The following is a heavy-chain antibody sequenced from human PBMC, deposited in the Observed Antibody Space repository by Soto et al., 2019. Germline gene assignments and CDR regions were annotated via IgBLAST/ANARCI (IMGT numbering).Heavy chain of an antibody. CDR1: GGSFSGSA. D-gene: IGHD2-2*01. CDR2: IVPIFGIP. CDR3: ASIPKGPHSTPAFGI. V-gene: IGHV1-69*17. J-gene: IGHJ3*02. Sequence: QVQLVQSGAEVKKPGSSVKVSCKASGGSFSGSAINWVRQAPGQGLAWMGRIVPIFGIPTYAQKLQARVHMSAVKSTGTRYLEAQSLRSEDTAVFCCASIPKGPHSTPAFGIWGQGTLVTVSS.